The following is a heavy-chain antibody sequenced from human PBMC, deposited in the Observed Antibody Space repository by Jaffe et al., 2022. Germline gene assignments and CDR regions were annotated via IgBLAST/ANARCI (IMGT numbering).Heavy chain of an antibody. CDR3: ARGVRGYAIGNWGWIDY. J-gene: IGHJ4*02. D-gene: IGHD7-27*01. CDR1: GGSFSGYY. Sequence: QVQLQQWGAGLLKPSETLSLTCAVYGGSFSGYYWSWIRQPPGKGLEWIGEINHSGSTNYNPSLKSRVTISVDTSKNQFSLKLSSVTAADTAVYYCARGVRGYAIGNWGWIDYWGQGTLVTVSS. V-gene: IGHV4-34*01. CDR2: INHSGST.